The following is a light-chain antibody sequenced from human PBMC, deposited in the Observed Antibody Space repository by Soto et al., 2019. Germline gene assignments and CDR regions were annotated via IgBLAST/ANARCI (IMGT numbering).Light chain of an antibody. CDR3: VSFAGGTDV. Sequence: QSALTQPPSASGSPGQSVTISCTGTSSDVGAYIFVSWYQQHPGKVPKLMVYDVNRRPPGVPDRFFGSKSGNTASLTVSGLQAEDEADYYCVSFAGGTDVFGTGTKLTVL. V-gene: IGLV2-8*01. CDR2: DVN. CDR1: SSDVGAYIF. J-gene: IGLJ1*01.